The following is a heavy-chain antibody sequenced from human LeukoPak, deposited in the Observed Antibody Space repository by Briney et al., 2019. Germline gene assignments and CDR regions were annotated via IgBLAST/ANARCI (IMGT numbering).Heavy chain of an antibody. D-gene: IGHD4-17*01. CDR3: ARIVTTTWFDP. J-gene: IGHJ5*02. CDR1: GFTFSSYS. V-gene: IGHV3-48*01. Sequence: SGGSLRLSCAASGFTFSSYSMNWVRQAPGKGLEWVSYISSSSSTIYYADSVKGRFTISRDNAKNSLYLQMNSLRAEDTAVYYCARIVTTTWFDPWGQGTLVTVSS. CDR2: ISSSSSTI.